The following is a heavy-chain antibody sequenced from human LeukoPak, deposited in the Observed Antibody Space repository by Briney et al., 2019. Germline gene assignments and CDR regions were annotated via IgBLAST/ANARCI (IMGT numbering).Heavy chain of an antibody. CDR1: GYTFTSYG. J-gene: IGHJ3*02. CDR2: ISAYNGNT. CDR3: ARTLRTLWFADAFDI. V-gene: IGHV1-18*01. D-gene: IGHD3-10*01. Sequence: GASVKVSCKASGYTFTSYGISWVRQAPGQGLEWMGWISAYNGNTNYAQKLQGRVTMTTDTSTSTAYMELRSLRSDDTAVYYCARTLRTLWFADAFDIWGQGTMVTVSS.